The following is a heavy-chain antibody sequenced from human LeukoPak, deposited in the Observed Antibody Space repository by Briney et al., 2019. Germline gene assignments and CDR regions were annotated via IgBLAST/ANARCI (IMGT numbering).Heavy chain of an antibody. CDR1: GYTFTCYY. CDR2: INPNSGGT. J-gene: IGHJ6*02. V-gene: IGHV1-2*02. D-gene: IGHD3-3*01. Sequence: AAVKVSCKASGYTFTCYYMHWVRQAPGQGLEWMGLINPNSGGTNYAQKCQGRGTMTRDTSISTPYMELSRLRSDDTAVYYCARVGADLQRITIFGVVRPYYGMDVWGQGTTVTVSS. CDR3: ARVGADLQRITIFGVVRPYYGMDV.